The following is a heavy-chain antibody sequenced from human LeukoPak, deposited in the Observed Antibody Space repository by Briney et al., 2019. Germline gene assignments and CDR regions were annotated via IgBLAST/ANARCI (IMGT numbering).Heavy chain of an antibody. Sequence: GGSLRLSCAASGFTFNSYAMSWVRQAPGKGLEWVSSISSSSSYIYYADSVKGRFTVSRDNAKNSLYLQMNSLRAEDTAVYYCARERIYYDFWSGYPSPLDYWGQGTLVTVSS. D-gene: IGHD3-3*01. CDR3: ARERIYYDFWSGYPSPLDY. V-gene: IGHV3-21*01. J-gene: IGHJ4*02. CDR2: ISSSSSYI. CDR1: GFTFNSYA.